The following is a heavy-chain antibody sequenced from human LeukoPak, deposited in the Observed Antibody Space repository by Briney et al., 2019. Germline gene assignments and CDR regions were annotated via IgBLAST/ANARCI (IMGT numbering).Heavy chain of an antibody. D-gene: IGHD3-22*01. CDR3: AKDYYDSSGYPRPFDY. J-gene: IGHJ4*02. Sequence: SETLSLTCTVSGGSISSSSYYWGWIRQPPGKGLEWIGSIYYSGSTYYNPSLKSRVTISVDTSKNQFSLKLGSVTAADTAVYYCAKDYYDSSGYPRPFDYWGQGTLVTVSS. V-gene: IGHV4-39*07. CDR2: IYYSGST. CDR1: GGSISSSSYY.